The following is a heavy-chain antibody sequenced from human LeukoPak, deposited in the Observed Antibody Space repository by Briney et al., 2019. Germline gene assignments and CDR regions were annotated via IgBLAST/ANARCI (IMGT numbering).Heavy chain of an antibody. V-gene: IGHV3-21*01. CDR2: ISSSSSYI. Sequence: KPGGSLRLSCAASGFPFSSYSMNWVRQAPGKGLEWVSSISSSSSYIYYADSVKGRFTISRDNAKNSLYLQMNSLRAEDTAVYYCASSVGVTTNWFEPWGQGTLVTVSS. CDR3: ASSVGVTTNWFEP. D-gene: IGHD2-21*02. CDR1: GFPFSSYS. J-gene: IGHJ5*02.